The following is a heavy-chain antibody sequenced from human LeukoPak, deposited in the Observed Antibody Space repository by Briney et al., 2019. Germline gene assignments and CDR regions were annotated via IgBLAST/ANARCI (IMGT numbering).Heavy chain of an antibody. CDR2: ISYDGSNK. J-gene: IGHJ4*02. Sequence: PGGSLRLSCAASGFTFSSYAMHWVRQAPGKGLEWVAVISYDGSNKYYADSVKGRFTISRDNSKNTLYLQMNSLRAEDTAVYYCARRHSSGWLDHWGQGTLVTVSS. V-gene: IGHV3-30-3*01. CDR1: GFTFSSYA. D-gene: IGHD6-19*01. CDR3: ARRHSSGWLDH.